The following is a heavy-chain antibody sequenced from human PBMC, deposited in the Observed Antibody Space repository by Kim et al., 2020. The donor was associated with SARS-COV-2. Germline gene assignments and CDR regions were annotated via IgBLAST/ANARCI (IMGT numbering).Heavy chain of an antibody. J-gene: IGHJ4*02. CDR2: IWYDGSNK. CDR1: GFTFSSYG. CDR3: ARDSSGYYQYFFDH. V-gene: IGHV3-33*01. D-gene: IGHD3-22*01. Sequence: GGSLRLSCAASGFTFSSYGMHWVRQAPGKGLEWLAVIWYDGSNKYYADSVRGRFTISRDNSKNTLYLQMNSLRAEDTAVYYCARDSSGYYQYFFDHWGQGTLVTVSS.